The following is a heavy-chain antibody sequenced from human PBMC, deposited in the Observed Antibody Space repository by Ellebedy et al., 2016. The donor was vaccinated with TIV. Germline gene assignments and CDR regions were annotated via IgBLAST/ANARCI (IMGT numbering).Heavy chain of an antibody. D-gene: IGHD3-10*01. Sequence: AASVKVSCKASGYTFSNFFMHWVRQAPGQGLEWMGKINPSGGSTSYAQKLQGRVTMTRDTSTSTIYMELSSLRSEDTAVYYCAREETYGSGTKDYGMDVWGQGTTVTVSS. CDR2: INPSGGST. V-gene: IGHV1-46*04. CDR1: GYTFSNFF. J-gene: IGHJ6*02. CDR3: AREETYGSGTKDYGMDV.